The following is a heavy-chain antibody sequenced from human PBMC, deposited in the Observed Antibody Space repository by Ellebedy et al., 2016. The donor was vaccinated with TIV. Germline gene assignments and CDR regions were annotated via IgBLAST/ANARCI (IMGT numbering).Heavy chain of an antibody. D-gene: IGHD3-22*01. CDR1: GYTFTGYY. CDR2: INPKSGAT. CDR3: ARTHRGYYHFDS. V-gene: IGHV1-2*02. J-gene: IGHJ4*02. Sequence: AASVKVSCKASGYTFTGYYIHWVRQAPGQGLEWMGWINPKSGATNYAQKFLARVTMTRDTSISTAYLQWSSLKASDTAMYFCARTHRGYYHFDSWGQGALVTVSS.